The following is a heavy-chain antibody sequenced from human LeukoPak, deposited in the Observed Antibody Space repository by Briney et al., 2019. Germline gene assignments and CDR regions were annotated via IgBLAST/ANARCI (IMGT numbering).Heavy chain of an antibody. CDR1: GGSTSSGSYY. CDR3: ARGIGYSYGYDWFDP. V-gene: IGHV4-61*02. Sequence: SETLSLTCTVSGGSTSSGSYYWSWIRQPAGKGLEWIGRIYTSGSTNYNPSLKSRVTISVDTSKNQFSLKLSSVTAADTAVYYCARGIGYSYGYDWFDPWGQGTLVTVSS. J-gene: IGHJ5*02. D-gene: IGHD5-18*01. CDR2: IYTSGST.